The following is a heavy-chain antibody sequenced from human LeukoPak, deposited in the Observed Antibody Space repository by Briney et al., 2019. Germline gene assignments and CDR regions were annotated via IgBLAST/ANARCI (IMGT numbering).Heavy chain of an antibody. V-gene: IGHV1-2*04. J-gene: IGHJ4*02. Sequence: LEASVKVSCKASGYSFTDYYMHWVRQAPGQGLEWMGWINPNSGGTNYAQKFQAWVTMTRDTSISTAYMELSRLRSDDTAVYYCARWGVSSSSGPLGYFDYWGQGTLVTVSS. CDR1: GYSFTDYY. D-gene: IGHD6-6*01. CDR2: INPNSGGT. CDR3: ARWGVSSSSGPLGYFDY.